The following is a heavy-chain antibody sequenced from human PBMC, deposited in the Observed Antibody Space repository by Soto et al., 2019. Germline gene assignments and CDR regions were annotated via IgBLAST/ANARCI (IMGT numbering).Heavy chain of an antibody. D-gene: IGHD5-12*01. CDR2: INPNSGVA. CDR3: ARQGSGSEYPQYFYYGMDV. V-gene: IGHV1-2*02. Sequence: VELVQSGAEVEKPGAAVRISCKTSGYTFTAYYIHWVRQAPGQGLEWMGWINPNSGVANYAQKFQGRVTMTRDTSLSTVYMELPKMRSEDTTIYYCARQGSGSEYPQYFYYGMDVWGQGTTAAASS. CDR1: GYTFTAYY. J-gene: IGHJ6*02.